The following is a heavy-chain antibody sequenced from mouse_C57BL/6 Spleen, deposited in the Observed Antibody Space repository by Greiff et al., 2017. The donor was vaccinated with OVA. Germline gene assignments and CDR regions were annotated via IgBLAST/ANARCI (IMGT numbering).Heavy chain of an antibody. D-gene: IGHD2-3*01. V-gene: IGHV5-16*01. CDR1: GFTFSDYY. CDR2: INYDGSST. Sequence: EVQRVESEGGLVQPGSSMKLSCTASGFTFSDYYMAWVRQVPEKGLEWVANINYDGSSTYYLDSLKSRFIISRDNAKNIIYLKMSSLKSENTTTYYCARNRYDGSSYYFDYWGQGTTLTVSS. CDR3: ARNRYDGSSYYFDY. J-gene: IGHJ2*01.